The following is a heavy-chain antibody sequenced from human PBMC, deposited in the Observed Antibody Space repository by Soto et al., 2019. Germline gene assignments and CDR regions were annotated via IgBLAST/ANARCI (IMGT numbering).Heavy chain of an antibody. CDR1: GFTFSSYG. CDR3: AKDLGGYCSSTSCYRYYYGMDV. J-gene: IGHJ6*02. Sequence: QVQLVESGGGVVQPGRSLRLSCAASGFTFSSYGMHWVRQAPGKGLEWVAVISYDGSNKYYADSVKGRFTISRDNSKNTLYLQMNSLRAEDTAVYYCAKDLGGYCSSTSCYRYYYGMDVWGQGTTVTVSS. V-gene: IGHV3-30*18. D-gene: IGHD2-2*01. CDR2: ISYDGSNK.